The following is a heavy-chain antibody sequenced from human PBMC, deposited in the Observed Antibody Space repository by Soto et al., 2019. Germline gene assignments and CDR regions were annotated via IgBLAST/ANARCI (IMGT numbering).Heavy chain of an antibody. CDR2: IYYSGST. CDR1: GGSISSYY. J-gene: IGHJ5*02. Sequence: SETLSLTXTVSGGSISSYYWSWIRQPPGKGLEWIGYIYYSGSTNYNPSLKSRVTISVDTSKNQFSLKLSSVTAADTAVYYCARGERWLQFPWFDPWGQGTLVTVSS. D-gene: IGHD5-12*01. CDR3: ARGERWLQFPWFDP. V-gene: IGHV4-59*01.